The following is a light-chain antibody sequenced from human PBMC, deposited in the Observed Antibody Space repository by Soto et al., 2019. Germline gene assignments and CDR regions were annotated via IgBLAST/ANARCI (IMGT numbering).Light chain of an antibody. CDR3: QQYGSSPPMYT. V-gene: IGKV3-20*01. J-gene: IGKJ2*01. Sequence: EIVLTQSPGTLSLSPGERATLSCRASQSLSGSYLAWYQQKPGQAPRLLIYAASSRATGIPDRFSGSGSGTDFTLSISKLEPEDFAIYYCQQYGSSPPMYTFGQGPRWIS. CDR2: AAS. CDR1: QSLSGSY.